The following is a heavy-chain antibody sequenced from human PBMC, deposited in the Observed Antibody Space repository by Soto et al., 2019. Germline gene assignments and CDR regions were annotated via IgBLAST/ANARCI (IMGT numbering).Heavy chain of an antibody. Sequence: EVQLVESGGGLVQPGGSLRLSCAASGFTFSNSWIHWVRQAPGKGLVWVSRINSGGTTTNYADSVKGRFTISRDNAKNTLYLQLNSLRVEDTAVYYCVNGGYTGAGIYYFDSGGQGTLVTVSS. V-gene: IGHV3-74*01. CDR2: INSGGTTT. CDR3: VNGGYTGAGIYYFDS. D-gene: IGHD5-12*01. CDR1: GFTFSNSW. J-gene: IGHJ4*02.